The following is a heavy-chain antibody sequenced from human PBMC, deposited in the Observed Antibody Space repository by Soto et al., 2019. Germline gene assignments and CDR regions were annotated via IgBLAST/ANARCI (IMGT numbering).Heavy chain of an antibody. J-gene: IGHJ4*02. D-gene: IGHD6-6*01. V-gene: IGHV5-51*01. CDR2: IYPGDSDT. CDR1: GYSFTGYW. Sequence: GESLKISCKGSGYSFTGYWIGWVRQMPGKGLEWMGIIYPGDSDTRYSPSFQGQVTSSADKSISTAYLQWSSLKASDTAMYYCATTSSSSSGYFHYWGQGTLVTVSS. CDR3: ATTSSSSSGYFHY.